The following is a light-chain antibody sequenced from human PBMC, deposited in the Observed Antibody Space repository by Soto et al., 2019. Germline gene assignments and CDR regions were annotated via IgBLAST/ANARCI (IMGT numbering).Light chain of an antibody. V-gene: IGLV1-44*01. CDR3: AAWDDSLNARGV. Sequence: QSVLTQPPSASGTPGQRVTISCSGSRSNIGNNAVSWYQQLRGTAPKLLIYNNNQRPSGVPDRFSGSKSGTSTSRAISGLHSADEADYYCAAWDDSLNARGVFGAGTKPTVL. J-gene: IGLJ3*02. CDR2: NNN. CDR1: RSNIGNNA.